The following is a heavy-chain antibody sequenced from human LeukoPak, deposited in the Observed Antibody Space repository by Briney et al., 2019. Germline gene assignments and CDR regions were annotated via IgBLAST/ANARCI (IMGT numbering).Heavy chain of an antibody. CDR2: IYYSGST. Sequence: SETLSLTCTVSGGSISSYYWSWIRQPPGKGLEWIGYIYYSGSTNYNPSLKSRVTISEDTSKNQFSLKLSSVTAADTAVYYCARDPTIAAAGYYFDYWGQGTLVTVSS. V-gene: IGHV4-59*01. J-gene: IGHJ4*02. D-gene: IGHD6-13*01. CDR1: GGSISSYY. CDR3: ARDPTIAAAGYYFDY.